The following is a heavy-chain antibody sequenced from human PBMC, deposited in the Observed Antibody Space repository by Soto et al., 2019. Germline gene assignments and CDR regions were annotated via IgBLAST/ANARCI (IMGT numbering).Heavy chain of an antibody. CDR1: GYTFTGYY. J-gene: IGHJ6*02. CDR2: INPNSGGT. Sequence: ASVKVSCKASGYTFTGYYMHWVRQAPGQGLEWMGWINPNSGGTNYAQKFQGWVTMTRDTSISTAYMELSRLRSEDTVVYYCGRPRLYYYYYGMDVWGQGTTVTVSS. CDR3: GRPRLYYYYYGMDV. V-gene: IGHV1-2*04.